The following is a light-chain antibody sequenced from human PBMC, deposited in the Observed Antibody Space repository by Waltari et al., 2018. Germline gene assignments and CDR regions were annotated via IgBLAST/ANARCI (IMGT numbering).Light chain of an antibody. CDR3: AVWDDSLSAWL. CDR2: ING. Sequence: QSVLTQPPSASGTPGQRVTISCSGSSSNIGRNTVNWYQHFPGTAPKLVIYINGVRPSGVPDRFSGSKAGTSASLAISGLQSDDEAEYSCAVWDDSLSAWLFGGGTKLAVL. V-gene: IGLV1-44*01. CDR1: SSNIGRNT. J-gene: IGLJ3*02.